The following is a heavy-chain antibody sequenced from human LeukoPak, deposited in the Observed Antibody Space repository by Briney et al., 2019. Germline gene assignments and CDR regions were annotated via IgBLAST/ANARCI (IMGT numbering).Heavy chain of an antibody. CDR2: IYSGGST. D-gene: IGHD3-16*01. J-gene: IGHJ4*02. CDR3: ARGGILGGDYVDY. V-gene: IGHV3-66*01. Sequence: PGGSLRLSCAASGFTFDDYGMSWVRQAPGKGLEWVSVIYSGGSTYYADSVKGRFTISRDNSKNTLYLQMNSLRAEDTAVYYCARGGILGGDYVDYWGQGTLVTVSS. CDR1: GFTFDDYG.